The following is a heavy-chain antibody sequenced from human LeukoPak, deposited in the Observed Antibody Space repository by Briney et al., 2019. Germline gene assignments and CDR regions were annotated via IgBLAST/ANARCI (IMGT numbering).Heavy chain of an antibody. Sequence: SETLSLTCAVSGYSISSGYYWGWIRQPPGKGLEWIGSIYHSGSTYYNPSLKSRVTISVDTSKNQFSLKLSSVTAADTAVYYCARKPMVGGVMIDYWGQGTLVTVSS. CDR3: ARKPMVGGVMIDY. CDR2: IYHSGST. V-gene: IGHV4-38-2*01. J-gene: IGHJ4*02. D-gene: IGHD3-10*01. CDR1: GYSISSGYY.